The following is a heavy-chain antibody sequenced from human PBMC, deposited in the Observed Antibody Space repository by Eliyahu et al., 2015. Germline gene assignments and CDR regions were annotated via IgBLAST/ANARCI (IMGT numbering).Heavy chain of an antibody. CDR3: ATVRSKEVRGYSGYDRNLGY. J-gene: IGHJ4*02. D-gene: IGHD5-12*01. Sequence: LEWMGGFDPEDGETIYAQKFQGRVTMTEXTSTDTAYMELSSLRSEDTAVYYCATVRSKEVRGYSGYDRNLGYWGQGTLVTVSS. CDR2: FDPEDGET. V-gene: IGHV1-24*01.